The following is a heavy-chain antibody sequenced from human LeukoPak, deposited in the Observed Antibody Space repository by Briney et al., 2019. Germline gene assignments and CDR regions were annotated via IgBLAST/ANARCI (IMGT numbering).Heavy chain of an antibody. CDR2: ISGSGGST. CDR3: AKDGRSSSSYYYYMDV. J-gene: IGHJ6*03. D-gene: IGHD6-6*01. Sequence: PGGSLRLSCAASGFTFSSYAMSWVRQAPGKGLEWVSAISGSGGSTYYADSVKGRFTISRDNSKNTLYLQMNSLRAEDTAVYYCAKDGRSSSSYYYYMDVWGKGTTVTVSS. CDR1: GFTFSSYA. V-gene: IGHV3-23*01.